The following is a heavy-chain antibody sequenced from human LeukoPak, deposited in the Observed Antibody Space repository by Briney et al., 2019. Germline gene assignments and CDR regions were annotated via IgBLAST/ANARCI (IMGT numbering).Heavy chain of an antibody. CDR2: ISSSGDTV. J-gene: IGHJ6*02. CDR3: AKDYV. Sequence: GGSLRLSCAASGFTFSSYSVHWVRQAPGKGLEWIAYISSSGDTVYYPDSVKGRFTISRDNAKNSLYLQMNSLRNEDTAVYYCAKDYVWGQGTTVTVSS. V-gene: IGHV3-48*02. CDR1: GFTFSSYS.